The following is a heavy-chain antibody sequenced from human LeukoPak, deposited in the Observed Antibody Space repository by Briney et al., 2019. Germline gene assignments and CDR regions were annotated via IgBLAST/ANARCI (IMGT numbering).Heavy chain of an antibody. V-gene: IGHV3-30*19. CDR3: ARAVAGAFDY. J-gene: IGHJ4*02. CDR2: ISYDGSNK. CDR1: GFTFSSYG. D-gene: IGHD2-15*01. Sequence: GGSLRLSCAASGFTFSSYGMHWVRQAPGKGLEWVAVISYDGSNKYYADSVKGRFTISRDNSKNTLYLQMNSLRAKDTAVYYCARAVAGAFDYWGQGTLVTVSS.